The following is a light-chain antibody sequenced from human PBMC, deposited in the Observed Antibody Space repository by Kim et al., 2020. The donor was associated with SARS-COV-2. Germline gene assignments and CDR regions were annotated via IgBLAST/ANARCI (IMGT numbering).Light chain of an antibody. Sequence: GQSITFSCTGTTGDVGASERVWWLQQHPHKAPKLLLFDVIKRPSGVSRRFSGSKSGNTASLTISALQAEDEADYYCSSYTTSSTYVFGTGTKVTVL. V-gene: IGLV2-14*03. J-gene: IGLJ1*01. CDR3: SSYTTSSTYV. CDR2: DVI. CDR1: TGDVGASER.